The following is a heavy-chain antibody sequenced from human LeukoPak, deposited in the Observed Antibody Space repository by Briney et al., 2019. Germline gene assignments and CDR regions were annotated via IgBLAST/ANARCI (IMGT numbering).Heavy chain of an antibody. J-gene: IGHJ4*02. Sequence: VASVKVSCKASGYTFTSYGISWVRQAPGQGLEWVGWISAYNGNTNYAQKLQGRVTMTTDTSTSTAYMELRSLRSDDTAVYYCARDLRSGSYPDYWGQGTLVTVSS. CDR1: GYTFTSYG. D-gene: IGHD1-26*01. CDR3: ARDLRSGSYPDY. V-gene: IGHV1-18*01. CDR2: ISAYNGNT.